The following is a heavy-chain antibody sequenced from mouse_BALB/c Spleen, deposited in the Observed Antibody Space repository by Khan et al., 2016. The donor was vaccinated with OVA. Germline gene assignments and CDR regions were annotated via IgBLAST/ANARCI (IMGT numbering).Heavy chain of an antibody. D-gene: IGHD2-3*01. V-gene: IGHV14-3*02. CDR1: CFNIKDTY. Sequence: VQLQQPGAELVKPGASVKLSCTASCFNIKDTYLHWVKQRPEQGLEWIGRIAPAHVTTQYDPKFPGKATLTSDTSSTTSYLQLNSLTSEDTAVYYCARPSYDPRDFEVWGAGTTVTVSS. CDR3: ARPSYDPRDFEV. J-gene: IGHJ1*01. CDR2: IAPAHVTT.